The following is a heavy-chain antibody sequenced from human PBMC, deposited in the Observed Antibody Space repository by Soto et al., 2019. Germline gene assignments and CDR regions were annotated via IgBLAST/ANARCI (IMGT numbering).Heavy chain of an antibody. J-gene: IGHJ4*02. Sequence: QITLKESGPTLVKPTQTLTLTCTFSGFSLSSTRMAVGWIRQPPGKALEWLALIYWDDDKRYIPFLKSRLTITKDTYKNQVVLTMSNMDPVDTDRYYCAHIVVAGLGYYFEYWGQGTLVTVSS. V-gene: IGHV2-5*02. D-gene: IGHD6-19*01. CDR1: GFSLSSTRMA. CDR3: AHIVVAGLGYYFEY. CDR2: IYWDDDK.